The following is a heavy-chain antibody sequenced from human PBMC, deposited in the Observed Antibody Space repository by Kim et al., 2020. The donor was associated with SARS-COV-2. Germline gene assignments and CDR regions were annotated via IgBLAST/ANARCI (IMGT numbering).Heavy chain of an antibody. Sequence: GGSLRLSCAASGFTFSSYGMHWVRQAPGKGLEWVAVISYDGSNKYYADSVKGRFTISRDNSKNTLYLQMNSLRAEDTAVYYCAKAPYSYGRGLFDYWGQGTLVTVSS. CDR2: ISYDGSNK. J-gene: IGHJ4*02. D-gene: IGHD5-18*01. CDR3: AKAPYSYGRGLFDY. V-gene: IGHV3-30*18. CDR1: GFTFSSYG.